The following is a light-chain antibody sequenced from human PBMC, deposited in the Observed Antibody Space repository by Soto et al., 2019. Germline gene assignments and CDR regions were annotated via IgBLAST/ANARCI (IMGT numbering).Light chain of an antibody. V-gene: IGKV3-20*01. Sequence: IVLTQSPGTLSLSPGERATLSCRASQSVSSTYLAWYQQKPGQAPRLLIYGASSRATGIPDRFSGSGSGKDFTFNISRTEAEDFAVDYCQQYGGSPLWTFGQGTKVEIK. CDR2: GAS. J-gene: IGKJ1*01. CDR3: QQYGGSPLWT. CDR1: QSVSSTY.